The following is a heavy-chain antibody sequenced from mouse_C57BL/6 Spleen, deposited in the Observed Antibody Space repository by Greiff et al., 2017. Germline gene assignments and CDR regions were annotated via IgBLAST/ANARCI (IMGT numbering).Heavy chain of an antibody. D-gene: IGHD1-1*01. J-gene: IGHJ2*01. CDR1: GYTFTDYN. CDR3: ARRKDGSSLRGYYFDY. Sequence: EVKLQESGPELVKPGASVKIPCKASGYTFTDYNMDWVKQSYGKSLEWIGDINPNNGGTFYNQKFKGKATLTVDKSSSTAYMELRSLTSEDTAVYYCARRKDGSSLRGYYFDYWGQGTTLTVSS. CDR2: INPNNGGT. V-gene: IGHV1-18*01.